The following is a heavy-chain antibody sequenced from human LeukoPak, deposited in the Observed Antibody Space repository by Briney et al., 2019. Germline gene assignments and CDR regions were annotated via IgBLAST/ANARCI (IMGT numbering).Heavy chain of an antibody. Sequence: GGSLRLSCAASGFTFSSSAMSWVRQARGKGLEGVSAISNNGGYTYYADSVEGRFTISRDNSKSTLCLHMNSLRAEDTAVYYCAKQLGYCSDGSCYFPYWGQGTLVTVSS. CDR2: ISNNGGYT. V-gene: IGHV3-23*01. D-gene: IGHD2-15*01. CDR1: GFTFSSSA. J-gene: IGHJ4*02. CDR3: AKQLGYCSDGSCYFPY.